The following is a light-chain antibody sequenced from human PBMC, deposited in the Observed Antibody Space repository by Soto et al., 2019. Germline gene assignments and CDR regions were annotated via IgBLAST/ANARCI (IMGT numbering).Light chain of an antibody. V-gene: IGKV3-11*01. CDR2: DAS. J-gene: IGKJ4*01. CDR1: QSVSSY. CDR3: QQYNSYPLT. Sequence: EIVLTQSPATLSLSPGESATLSCRASQSVSSYLAWYQQKPGQAPRLLIYDASNRATGIPARFSGSGSGTDFTLTISSLEPEDFATYYCQQYNSYPLTFGGGTKVEIK.